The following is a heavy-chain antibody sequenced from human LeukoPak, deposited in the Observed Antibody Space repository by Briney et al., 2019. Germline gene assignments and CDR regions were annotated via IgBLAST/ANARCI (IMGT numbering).Heavy chain of an antibody. CDR3: AKASRVAVTNIFLDY. J-gene: IGHJ4*02. D-gene: IGHD4-17*01. CDR2: VSSDGGTT. CDR1: GFTFSSYG. V-gene: IGHV3-30*18. Sequence: GGSLRLSCAASGFTFSSYGMHWVRQAPGKGLDWVAVVSSDGGTTYYADSVKGRFTISRDNSKNTLYLQINSLRAEDTAVYYCAKASRVAVTNIFLDYWGQGTLVTVSS.